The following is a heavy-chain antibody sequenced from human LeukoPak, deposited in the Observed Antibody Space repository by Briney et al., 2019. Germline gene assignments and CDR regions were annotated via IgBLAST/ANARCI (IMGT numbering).Heavy chain of an antibody. D-gene: IGHD1-26*01. V-gene: IGHV4-30-4*01. CDR3: ARLPYGATVPTYFDY. J-gene: IGHJ4*02. CDR2: VYYSRST. Sequence: PSQTLSLTCTVSGGSISSGDYYWSWIRQPPGKGLEWIGYVYYSRSTYYNPSLKSRVTISVDTSKNQFSLKLSSVTAADTAVYYCARLPYGATVPTYFDYWGQGTLVTVSS. CDR1: GGSISSGDYY.